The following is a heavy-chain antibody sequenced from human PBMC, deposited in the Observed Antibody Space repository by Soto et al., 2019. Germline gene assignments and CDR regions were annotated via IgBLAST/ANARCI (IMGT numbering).Heavy chain of an antibody. D-gene: IGHD2-2*01. CDR1: GFTFSSYG. V-gene: IGHV3-33*01. CDR2: IWYDGSNK. Sequence: QVQLVESGGGVVQPGRSLRLSCAASGFTFSSYGMHWVRQAPGKGLEWVAVIWYDGSNKYYADSVKGRFTISRDNSKNTLYLQMNSLRAEDTAVYYCARGPSYGSSTSCYFSYWGQGPLVTVSS. J-gene: IGHJ4*02. CDR3: ARGPSYGSSTSCYFSY.